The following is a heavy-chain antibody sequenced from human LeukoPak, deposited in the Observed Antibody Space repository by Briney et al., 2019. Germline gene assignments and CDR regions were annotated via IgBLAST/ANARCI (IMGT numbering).Heavy chain of an antibody. V-gene: IGHV3-30*02. J-gene: IGHJ4*02. Sequence: GGSLRLSCAASGFTFSIYGMHWVRQAPGKGLEWVAFIRYDGSNKYYADSVKGRFTISRDNSKNTLYLQMNSLRAEDTAVYYCAKRRVAVAGVWGQGTLVTVSS. CDR1: GFTFSIYG. CDR3: AKRRVAVAGV. CDR2: IRYDGSNK. D-gene: IGHD6-19*01.